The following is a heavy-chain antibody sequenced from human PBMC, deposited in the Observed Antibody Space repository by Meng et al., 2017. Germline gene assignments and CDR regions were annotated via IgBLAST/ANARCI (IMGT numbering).Heavy chain of an antibody. CDR2: ISAYNGNT. V-gene: IGHV1-18*01. CDR1: GYTFTSYG. J-gene: IGHJ5*02. Sequence: QGQLVEAGAEVKKPGASVKVSCQASGYTFTSYGISWVRQAPGQGLEWMGWISAYNGNTNYAQKLQGRVTMTTDTSTSTAYMELRSLRSDDTTVYYCARDRLRGEFDPWGQGTLVTVSS. CDR3: ARDRLRGEFDP. D-gene: IGHD3-10*01.